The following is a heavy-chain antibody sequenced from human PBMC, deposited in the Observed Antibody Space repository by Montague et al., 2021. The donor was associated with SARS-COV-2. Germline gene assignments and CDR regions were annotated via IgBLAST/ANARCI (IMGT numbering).Heavy chain of an antibody. J-gene: IGHJ4*02. Sequence: SETLSLTCTVSGDSISSSHYFWGWLRQPPGKGLEWIGSIYFGGGTYYNPSLRSRVTISVDTSKNQFSLKLTSVTAADTAVYWCARVIGRGFSGYDPEGGFDYWGQGTLVSVSS. D-gene: IGHD5-12*01. CDR2: IYFGGGT. CDR3: ARVIGRGFSGYDPEGGFDY. V-gene: IGHV4-39*07. CDR1: GDSISSSHYF.